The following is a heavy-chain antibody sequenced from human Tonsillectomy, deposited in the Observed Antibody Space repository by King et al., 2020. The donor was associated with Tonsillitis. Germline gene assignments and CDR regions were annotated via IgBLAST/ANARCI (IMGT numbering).Heavy chain of an antibody. J-gene: IGHJ3*02. CDR3: ARDFSPSDSLRIYFDAFDI. CDR1: GFTFSEYW. V-gene: IGHV3-7*01. D-gene: IGHD3-22*01. CDR2: IRKDGSVI. Sequence: EVQLVESGGGLVQPGGSLRLSCVASGFTFSEYWMTWVRQAPGKGLEWVANIRKDGSVIHYLDSVKGRFTIYRDNARNSLYLQMDSLRAEDTAAYHCARDFSPSDSLRIYFDAFDIWGRGTTVTVS.